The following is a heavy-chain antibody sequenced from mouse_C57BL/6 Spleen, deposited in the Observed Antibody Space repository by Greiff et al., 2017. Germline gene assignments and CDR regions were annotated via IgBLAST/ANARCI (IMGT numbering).Heavy chain of an antibody. V-gene: IGHV1-81*01. CDR3: ARGSYYGNYDYAMDY. CDR2: IYPRSGNT. Sequence: QVQLQQSGAELARPGASVKLSCKASGYTFTSYGISWVKQRTGQGLEWIGEIYPRSGNTYYNEKFKGKATLTADKSASTAYMELRSLTSEDSAVYFCARGSYYGNYDYAMDYWGQGTSVTVSS. CDR1: GYTFTSYG. D-gene: IGHD2-1*01. J-gene: IGHJ4*01.